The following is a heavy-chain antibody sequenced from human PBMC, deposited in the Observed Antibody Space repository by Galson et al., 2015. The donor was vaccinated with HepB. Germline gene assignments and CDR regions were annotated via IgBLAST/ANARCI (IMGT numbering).Heavy chain of an antibody. J-gene: IGHJ6*03. CDR1: GGSISSYY. D-gene: IGHD4-17*01. Sequence: ETLSLTCTVSGGSISSYYWSWIRQPPGKGLEWIGYIYYSGSTNYNPSLKSRVTISVDTSKNQFSLKLSSVTAADTAVYYCARLKNSATVRYYYYYMDVWGKGTTVTVSS. CDR2: IYYSGST. CDR3: ARLKNSATVRYYYYYMDV. V-gene: IGHV4-59*01.